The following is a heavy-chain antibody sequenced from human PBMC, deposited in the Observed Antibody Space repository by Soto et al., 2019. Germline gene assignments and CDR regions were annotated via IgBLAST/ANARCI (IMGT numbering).Heavy chain of an antibody. J-gene: IGHJ3*02. CDR3: TTDLGWGIAVAGPDGAFDI. Sequence: PGGSLRLSCAASGFTFSNAWMNWVRQAPGKGLEWVGRIKSKTDGGTTDYAAPVKGRFTISRDDSKNKLYLQMNSLKTEDTAVYYCTTDLGWGIAVAGPDGAFDIWGQGTMVTVSS. CDR2: IKSKTDGGTT. D-gene: IGHD6-19*01. V-gene: IGHV3-15*07. CDR1: GFTFSNAW.